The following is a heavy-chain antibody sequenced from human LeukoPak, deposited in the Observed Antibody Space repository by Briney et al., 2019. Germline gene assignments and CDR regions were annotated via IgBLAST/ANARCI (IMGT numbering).Heavy chain of an antibody. Sequence: SETLSLTCTVSGDSMSSFYWSWIRQPPGKGLEWIGYIYYSGSTNYNPSLKSRVTISIDTSKNQFSLKLNSLTAADTAVYYCARGVVAVAGRVFDYWGQGTLVTVSS. CDR3: ARGVVAVAGRVFDY. V-gene: IGHV4-59*01. CDR1: GDSMSSFY. D-gene: IGHD6-19*01. CDR2: IYYSGST. J-gene: IGHJ4*02.